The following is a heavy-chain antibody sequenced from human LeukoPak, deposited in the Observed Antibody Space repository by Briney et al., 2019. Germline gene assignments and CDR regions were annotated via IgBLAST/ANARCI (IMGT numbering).Heavy chain of an antibody. CDR1: GGSISSYY. J-gene: IGHJ4*02. Sequence: PSETLSLTCTVSGGSISSYYWSWIRQPLGKGLEWIGYIYYSGSTNYNPSLKSRVTISVDTSKNQFSLKLSSVTAADTAVYYCARGTAGYSSSWSNFDYWGQGTLVTVSS. CDR3: ARGTAGYSSSWSNFDY. V-gene: IGHV4-59*01. D-gene: IGHD6-13*01. CDR2: IYYSGST.